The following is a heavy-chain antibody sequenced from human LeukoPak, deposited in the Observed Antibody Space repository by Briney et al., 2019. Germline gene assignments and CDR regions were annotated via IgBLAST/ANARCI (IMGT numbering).Heavy chain of an antibody. CDR2: IRYDGSKT. J-gene: IGHJ4*02. Sequence: GGSLRLSCAASGFTFSTYGIHWARQAPGKGLEWVAFIRYDGSKTHYADSVKGRFTISRDNSKNMVYLQMNSLRSEDTAVYYCARAYCTSTSCYATAGFDYWGQGTLVTVSS. D-gene: IGHD2-2*01. CDR1: GFTFSTYG. CDR3: ARAYCTSTSCYATAGFDY. V-gene: IGHV3-30*02.